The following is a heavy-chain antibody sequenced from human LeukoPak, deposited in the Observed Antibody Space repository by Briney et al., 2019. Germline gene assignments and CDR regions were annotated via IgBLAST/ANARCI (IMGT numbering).Heavy chain of an antibody. CDR2: ISWDGGST. J-gene: IGHJ6*03. CDR1: GFTFDDYA. D-gene: IGHD2-2*02. CDR3: AKDGFYCSSTSCYTPYYYMDV. V-gene: IGHV3-43D*03. Sequence: SGGSLRLSCAASGFTFDDYAMHWVRQAPGKGLEWVSLISWDGGSTYYADSVKGRFTISRDNSKNSLYLQMNSLRAEDTALYYCAKDGFYCSSTSCYTPYYYMDVWGKGTTVTVSS.